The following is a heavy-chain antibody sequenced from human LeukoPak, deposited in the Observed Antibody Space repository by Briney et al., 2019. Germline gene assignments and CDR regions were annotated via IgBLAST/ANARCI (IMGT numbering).Heavy chain of an antibody. CDR2: IYHSGST. J-gene: IGHJ4*02. D-gene: IGHD2-2*01. CDR1: GYSISSGYY. Sequence: SETLSLTCAVSGYSISSGYYWGWIRQPPGKGLEWIGSIYHSGSTYCNPSLKSRVTISVDTSKNQFSLKLSSVTAADTAVYYCARHGNCSSTSCFDYWGQGTLVTVSS. CDR3: ARHGNCSSTSCFDY. V-gene: IGHV4-38-2*01.